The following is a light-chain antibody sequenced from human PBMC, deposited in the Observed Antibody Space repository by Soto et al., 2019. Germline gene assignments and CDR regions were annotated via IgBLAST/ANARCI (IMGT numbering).Light chain of an antibody. CDR1: QTIDTY. J-gene: IGKJ1*01. Sequence: DIQMTQSPSSLSASRGDRVIITCRSSQTIDTYLNWYQQKPGKAPKLLIDAASSLQSGVPSRFSGSGSGTDFTLTISSLQPEDFATYYCQQSYSTPRTFGQGTKVDIK. V-gene: IGKV1-39*01. CDR2: AAS. CDR3: QQSYSTPRT.